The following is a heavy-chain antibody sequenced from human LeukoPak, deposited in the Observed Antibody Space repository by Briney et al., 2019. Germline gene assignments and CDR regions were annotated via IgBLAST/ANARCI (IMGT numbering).Heavy chain of an antibody. Sequence: GGSLRLFCAASGFTFSTYGMHWVRQAPGKRLEWVAVTWYDGSYKYYGDSVKGRFTISRDNSKNTLYLQMASLRVEDTAVYYCARDFRDSSRGGDAFDIWGQGTMVTVSS. V-gene: IGHV3-33*01. J-gene: IGHJ3*02. CDR1: GFTFSTYG. CDR2: TWYDGSYK. D-gene: IGHD6-19*01. CDR3: ARDFRDSSRGGDAFDI.